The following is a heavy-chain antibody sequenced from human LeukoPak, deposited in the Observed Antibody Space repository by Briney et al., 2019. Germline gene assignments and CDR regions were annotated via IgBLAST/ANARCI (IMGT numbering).Heavy chain of an antibody. CDR3: TTQAIFGELFFF. J-gene: IGHJ4*02. D-gene: IGHD3-10*01. Sequence: GGSLRLSCAASGFTLSNAWMSWVRQAPGKGLEWVGRIKSKTDGGTTDYAAPVKGRFTISRDDSKNTLYLQMNSLKTEDTAVYYCTTQAIFGELFFFWGQGTLVTVSS. V-gene: IGHV3-15*01. CDR1: GFTLSNAW. CDR2: IKSKTDGGTT.